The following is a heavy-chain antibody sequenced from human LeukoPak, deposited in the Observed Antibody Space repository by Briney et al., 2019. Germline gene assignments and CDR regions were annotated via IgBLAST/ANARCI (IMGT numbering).Heavy chain of an antibody. Sequence: ASVKVSCKASGGTFSSYAISWVRQAPGQGLEWMGGIIPIFGTANYAQNFQGRVTITADESTSTAYMELSSLRSEDTAVYYCARDVYSSGWRYYFDYWGQGTLVTVSS. CDR2: IIPIFGTA. CDR3: ARDVYSSGWRYYFDY. J-gene: IGHJ4*02. D-gene: IGHD6-19*01. CDR1: GGTFSSYA. V-gene: IGHV1-69*13.